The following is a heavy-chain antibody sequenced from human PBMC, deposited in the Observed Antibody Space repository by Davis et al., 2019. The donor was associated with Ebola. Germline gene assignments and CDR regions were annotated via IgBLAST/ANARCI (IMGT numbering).Heavy chain of an antibody. CDR1: GFTFSSYA. CDR2: ISYDGSNK. Sequence: GESLKISCAASGFTFSSYAMHWVRQAPGKGLEWVAVISYDGSNKYYADSVKGRFTISRDNSKNTLYLQMNSLRAEDTAVYYCARCLYSNYLNDYYYGMDVWGQGTTVTVSS. V-gene: IGHV3-30-3*01. J-gene: IGHJ6*02. CDR3: ARCLYSNYLNDYYYGMDV. D-gene: IGHD4-11*01.